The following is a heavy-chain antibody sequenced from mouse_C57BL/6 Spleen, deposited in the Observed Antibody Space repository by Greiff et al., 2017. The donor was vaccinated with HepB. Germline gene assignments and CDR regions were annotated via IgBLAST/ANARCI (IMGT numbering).Heavy chain of an antibody. Sequence: VKLQESGPGLVAPSQSLSITCTVSGFSLTSYGVHWVRQPPGKGLEWLVVIWSDGSTTYNSALKSRLSISKDNSKSQVFLKMNSLQTDDTAMYYCARHWDYYGSSEGMDYWGQGTSVTVSS. J-gene: IGHJ4*01. CDR1: GFSLTSYG. D-gene: IGHD1-1*01. V-gene: IGHV2-6-1*01. CDR3: ARHWDYYGSSEGMDY. CDR2: IWSDGST.